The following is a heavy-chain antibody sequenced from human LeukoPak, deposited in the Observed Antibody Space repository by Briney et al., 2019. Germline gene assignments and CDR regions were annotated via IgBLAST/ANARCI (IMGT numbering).Heavy chain of an antibody. CDR3: ATKLVVVAAIDY. V-gene: IGHV3-23*01. D-gene: IGHD2-15*01. CDR2: ISGSGGST. CDR1: GFTFSSYA. Sequence: GGSLRLSCAASGFTFSSYAMSWVRQAPGKGLEWVSAISGSGGSTYYADSVKGRFTISRDNSKNTLYLQMNSLRADDTAVYYCATKLVVVAAIDYWGQGTLVTVSS. J-gene: IGHJ4*02.